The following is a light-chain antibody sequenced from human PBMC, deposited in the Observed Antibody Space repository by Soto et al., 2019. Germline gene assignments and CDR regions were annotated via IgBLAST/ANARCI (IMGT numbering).Light chain of an antibody. CDR1: QSVTNY. Sequence: ILNMSTGERATLTCRASQSVTNYIAWYQQRPGQAPRLLIYDASNRAPGVPARFSGSRSGTDFTLTISDLVPAEFGVYHCRQRLNHSCGFGHGTTVDI. CDR2: DAS. V-gene: IGKV3-11*01. CDR3: RQRLNHSCG. J-gene: IGKJ1*01.